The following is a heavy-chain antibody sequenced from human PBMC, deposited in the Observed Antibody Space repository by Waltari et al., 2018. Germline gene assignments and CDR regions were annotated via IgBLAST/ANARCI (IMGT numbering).Heavy chain of an antibody. J-gene: IGHJ6*02. V-gene: IGHV4-34*01. CDR3: ARVIVVVPAASGMDV. CDR1: GGSFSGYY. CDR2: INHSGST. D-gene: IGHD2-2*01. Sequence: QVQLQQWGAGLLKPSETLSLTCAVYGGSFSGYYWSWIRQPPGTGLEWIGEINHSGSTNYNPSLKSRVTISVDTSKNQFSLKLSSVTAADTAVYYCARVIVVVPAASGMDVWGQGTTVTVSS.